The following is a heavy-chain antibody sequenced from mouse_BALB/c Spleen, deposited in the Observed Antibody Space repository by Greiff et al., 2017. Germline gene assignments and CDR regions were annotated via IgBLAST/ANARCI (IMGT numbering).Heavy chain of an antibody. Sequence: QVQLQQPGAELVRPGASVKLSCKASGYTFTSYWINWVKQRPGQGLEWIGNIYPSDSYTNYNQKFKDKATLTVDKSSSTAYMQLSSPTSEDSAVYYCTRGNPWFAYWGQGTLVTVSA. CDR2: IYPSDSYT. D-gene: IGHD2-1*01. CDR1: GYTFTSYW. V-gene: IGHV1-69*02. CDR3: TRGNPWFAY. J-gene: IGHJ3*01.